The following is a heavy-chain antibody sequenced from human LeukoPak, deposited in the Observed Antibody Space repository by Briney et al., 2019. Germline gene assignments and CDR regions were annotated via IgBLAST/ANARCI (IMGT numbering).Heavy chain of an antibody. Sequence: GGSLRLSCAASGFTFSSYAMSWVRQAPGKGLEWVSAISGSGGSTYYADSVKGRFTISRDNSKNTLYLQMNSLRAEDTAVYYCAKDIDQTYYYDSSGPNFDYWGQGTLVTVSS. CDR3: AKDIDQTYYYDSSGPNFDY. CDR2: ISGSGGST. V-gene: IGHV3-23*01. J-gene: IGHJ4*02. D-gene: IGHD3-22*01. CDR1: GFTFSSYA.